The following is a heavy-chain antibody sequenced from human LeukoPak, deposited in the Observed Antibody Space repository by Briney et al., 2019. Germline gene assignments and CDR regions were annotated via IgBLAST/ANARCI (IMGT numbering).Heavy chain of an antibody. CDR2: ISGSGGST. Sequence: GGSLRLSCAASGFTFSSYAMSWVRQAPGKGLEWVSAISGSGGSTYYADSVKGRFTISRDNSKNTLYLQMNSLRAEGTAVYYCAKDPGYCSGGSCYWFDPWGQGTLVTVSS. CDR1: GFTFSSYA. J-gene: IGHJ5*02. CDR3: AKDPGYCSGGSCYWFDP. D-gene: IGHD2-15*01. V-gene: IGHV3-23*01.